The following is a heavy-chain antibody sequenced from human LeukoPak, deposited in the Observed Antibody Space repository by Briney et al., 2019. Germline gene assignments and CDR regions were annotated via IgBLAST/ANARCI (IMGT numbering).Heavy chain of an antibody. V-gene: IGHV4-39*01. CDR3: ARQHRGYYDSSGYYYDY. D-gene: IGHD3-22*01. CDR1: GGSISSSSYY. J-gene: IGHJ4*02. Sequence: PSETLSLTCTVSGGSISSSSYYWGWIRQPPGKGLERIGSIYYSGSTYYNPSLKSRVTISVDTSKNQFSLKLSSVTAADTAVYYCARQHRGYYDSSGYYYDYWGQGTLVTVSS. CDR2: IYYSGST.